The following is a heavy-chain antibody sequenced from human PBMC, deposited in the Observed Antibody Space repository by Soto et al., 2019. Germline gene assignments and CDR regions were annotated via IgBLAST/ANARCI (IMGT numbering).Heavy chain of an antibody. CDR2: ISGYNGNT. J-gene: IGHJ6*02. CDR1: GYTFSNYG. V-gene: IGHV1-18*01. D-gene: IGHD5-18*01. CDR3: ARDPGFGFGYSYAFAMDV. Sequence: ASVKVSCKASGYTFSNYGISWVRQGPGQGLEWMGWISGYNGNTHYEEKVQDRIKMTTDTSTSTTYLEMRSLRSDDTAVYFCARDPGFGFGYSYAFAMDVWG.